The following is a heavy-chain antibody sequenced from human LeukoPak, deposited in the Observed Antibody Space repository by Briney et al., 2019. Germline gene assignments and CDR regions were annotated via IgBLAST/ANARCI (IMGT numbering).Heavy chain of an antibody. D-gene: IGHD3-10*02. CDR1: GFTFSSYA. Sequence: GGSLRLSCAASGFTFSSYAMSWVRQAPGKGLEWVSGISGSDGSTYYADSVKGRFTTSRDNSKNTLYLQMNSLRAEDTAVYYCAELGITMIGGVWGKGTTVTISS. CDR2: ISGSDGST. CDR3: AELGITMIGGV. V-gene: IGHV3-23*01. J-gene: IGHJ6*04.